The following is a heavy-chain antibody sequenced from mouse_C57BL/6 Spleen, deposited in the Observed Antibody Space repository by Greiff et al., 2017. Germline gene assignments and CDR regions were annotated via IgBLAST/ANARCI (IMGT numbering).Heavy chain of an antibody. V-gene: IGHV1-18*01. J-gene: IGHJ4*01. CDR3: ARFPYYGSSPYAMDY. Sequence: VQLQQSGPELVKPGASVKIPCKASGYTFTDYNMDWVKQSHGKSLEWIGEIKPNNGGTTYNQKITGKATLTVDKSSSTAYMELRSLTSEDTAVYYCARFPYYGSSPYAMDYWGQGTSVTVSS. D-gene: IGHD1-1*01. CDR1: GYTFTDYN. CDR2: IKPNNGGT.